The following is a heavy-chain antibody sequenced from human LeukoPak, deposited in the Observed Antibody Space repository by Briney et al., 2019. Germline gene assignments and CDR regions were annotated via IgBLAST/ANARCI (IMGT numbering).Heavy chain of an antibody. V-gene: IGHV3-21*01. Sequence: GGSLRLSCSASGFTFNTYTMYWVRQAPGKGLEWVSCLTSTSTYIYYADSVKGRFTISRDNAKNTLFPQMNSLRAEDTAVYYCARDSPSVGATSDYWGQGTLVTVSS. CDR1: GFTFNTYT. D-gene: IGHD1-26*01. CDR3: ARDSPSVGATSDY. J-gene: IGHJ4*02. CDR2: LTSTSTYI.